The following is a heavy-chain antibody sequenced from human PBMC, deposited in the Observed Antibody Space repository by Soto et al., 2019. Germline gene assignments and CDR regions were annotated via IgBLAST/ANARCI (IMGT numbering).Heavy chain of an antibody. CDR3: AAVGEFDY. CDR1: EFTFISSA. CDR2: IVVGNGNT. Sequence: ASMKVSCKASEFTFISSAMRWVRQARGQGLEWIGWIVVGNGNTNYAQKFQERVSITRDMSTSTAYMELSGLRSDDTAMYYCAAVGEFDYWGQGTLVTVSS. J-gene: IGHJ4*02. V-gene: IGHV1-58*02.